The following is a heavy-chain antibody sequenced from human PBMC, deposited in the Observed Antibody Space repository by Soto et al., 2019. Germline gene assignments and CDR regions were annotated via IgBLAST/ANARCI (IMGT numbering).Heavy chain of an antibody. CDR2: IIPIFGTT. CDR3: ARDRLHHYYYYGMDV. Sequence: SVKVSCKASGGTLSNNAISWVRQAPGQGLEWMGGIIPIFGTTNYAQKFQGRLTITADESTSTGYMELSSLRSDDTAVYYCARDRLHHYYYYGMDVWGQGTTVTVSS. J-gene: IGHJ6*02. V-gene: IGHV1-69*13. CDR1: GGTLSNNA. D-gene: IGHD6-25*01.